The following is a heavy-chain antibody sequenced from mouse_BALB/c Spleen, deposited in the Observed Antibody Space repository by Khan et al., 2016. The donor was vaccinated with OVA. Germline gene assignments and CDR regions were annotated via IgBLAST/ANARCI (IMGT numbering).Heavy chain of an antibody. Sequence: EVELVESGPGLVKPSQSLSLTCTVTGYSITSGYGWNWIRQFPGNKLEWMGYISYSGSTNYNQSLKSRISNTRDTSNNQFFLQLNSVTTEDTATYYYARSARIKYWGQGTTLTVSS. J-gene: IGHJ2*01. CDR1: GYSITSGYG. D-gene: IGHD1-2*01. V-gene: IGHV3-2*02. CDR2: ISYSGST. CDR3: ARSARIKY.